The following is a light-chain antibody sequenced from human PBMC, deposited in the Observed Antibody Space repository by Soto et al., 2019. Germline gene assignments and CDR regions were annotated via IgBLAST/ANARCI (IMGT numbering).Light chain of an antibody. CDR1: QSVSTN. J-gene: IGKJ2*01. CDR2: GAS. CDR3: QQYDDWPPYT. V-gene: IGKV3-15*01. Sequence: EIAMTQSPATLSVSPGQRATLFCRASQSVSTNLAWYQHKPGHAPRLLIYGASTRATGIPVRFTGSGSGTDFTLTISSLQSDDFAIYYCQQYDDWPPYTFGPGTKLEIK.